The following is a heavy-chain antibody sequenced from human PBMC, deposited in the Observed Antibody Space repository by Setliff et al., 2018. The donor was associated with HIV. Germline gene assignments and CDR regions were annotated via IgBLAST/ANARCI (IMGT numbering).Heavy chain of an antibody. Sequence: ASVKVSCKASGYTFTSYYMHWVRQAPGQGLEWMGIIYPSGGSTSYAQKFQGRVTMTRDTTTSTVYMQLSSLRSEDTAVYYCATSTLGWSDDAFDIWGQGTMVTVSS. J-gene: IGHJ3*02. CDR2: IYPSGGST. V-gene: IGHV1-46*01. D-gene: IGHD2-15*01. CDR3: ATSTLGWSDDAFDI. CDR1: GYTFTSYY.